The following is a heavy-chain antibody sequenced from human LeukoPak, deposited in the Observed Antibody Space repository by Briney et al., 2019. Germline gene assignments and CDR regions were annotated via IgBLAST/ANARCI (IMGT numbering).Heavy chain of an antibody. Sequence: SETLSLTCNVSGGSISSSSNYWGWIRQPPGKGLEWIGSIYYSESGRTYYNPSLKSRVTISVDTSKNQFSLKLSSVTAADTAVYYCARQGAVAGTIDYWGQGTLVTVPS. CDR2: IYYSESGRT. CDR3: ARQGAVAGTIDY. V-gene: IGHV4-39*07. CDR1: GGSISSSSNY. J-gene: IGHJ4*02. D-gene: IGHD6-19*01.